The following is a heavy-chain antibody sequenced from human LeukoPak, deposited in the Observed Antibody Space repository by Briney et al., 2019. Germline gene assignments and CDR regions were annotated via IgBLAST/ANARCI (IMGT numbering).Heavy chain of an antibody. D-gene: IGHD3-10*01. V-gene: IGHV4-34*01. CDR3: ASKSGSYSND. CDR1: GGSFSGYY. Sequence: SETLSLTCAVYGGSFSGYYWSWIRQPPGKGLVWIGEINHSGSTNYNPSLKGRVTISVDTSKNQFSLKLSSVTAADTAVYYCASKSGSYSNDWGQGTLVTASS. J-gene: IGHJ4*02. CDR2: INHSGST.